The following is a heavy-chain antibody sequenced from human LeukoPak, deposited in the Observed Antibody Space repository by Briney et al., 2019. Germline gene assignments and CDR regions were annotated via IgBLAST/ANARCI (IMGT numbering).Heavy chain of an antibody. J-gene: IGHJ4*02. CDR2: IYSSGVT. CDR1: SGSIISDSYY. CDR3: ARGTDIFDF. V-gene: IGHV4-61*02. Sequence: PSQTLSLTCTVSSGSIISDSYYWSWVRRPAGKGLDWIGRIYSSGVTNYNPSLKSRVTMSIDTSKNQFSLKMTSVTAADTAMYFCARGTDIFDFWGQGALVTVSS.